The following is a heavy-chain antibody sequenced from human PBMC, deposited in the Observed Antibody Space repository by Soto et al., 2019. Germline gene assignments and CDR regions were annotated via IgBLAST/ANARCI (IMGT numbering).Heavy chain of an antibody. Sequence: GRSLRLSCAASGFTVSSNYMSWVRQAPGKGLEWVSVIYSGGSTYYADSVKGRFTISRDNSKNTLYLQMNSLRAEDTAVYYCARGTNRGATGYYYYYYMDVWGKGTTVTVSS. J-gene: IGHJ6*03. CDR2: IYSGGST. D-gene: IGHD5-12*01. CDR3: ARGTNRGATGYYYYYYMDV. CDR1: GFTVSSNY. V-gene: IGHV3-66*01.